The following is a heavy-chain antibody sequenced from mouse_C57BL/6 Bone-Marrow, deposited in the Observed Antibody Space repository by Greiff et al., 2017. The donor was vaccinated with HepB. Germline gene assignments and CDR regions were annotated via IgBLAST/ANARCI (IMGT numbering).Heavy chain of an antibody. CDR3: ARRGYYGSYWYFDG. CDR2: ISNLAYSI. D-gene: IGHD1-1*01. CDR1: GFTFSDYG. J-gene: IGHJ1*03. V-gene: IGHV5-15*01. Sequence: EVHLVESGGGLVQPGGSLKLSCAASGFTFSDYGMAWVRQAPRKGPEWVAFISNLAYSIYYADTVTGRFTISRENAKNTLYLEMSSLRSEDTAMYYCARRGYYGSYWYFDGWGTGTTVTVSS.